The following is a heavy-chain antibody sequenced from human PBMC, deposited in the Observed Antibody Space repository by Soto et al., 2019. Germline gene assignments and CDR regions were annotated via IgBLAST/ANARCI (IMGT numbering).Heavy chain of an antibody. CDR3: TRARKLVAISGGFDP. D-gene: IGHD5-12*01. V-gene: IGHV1-8*01. Sequence: PGPSVKVSCKASGYTFTSYDINWVRQATGQGLEWMGWMNPNSGNTGYAQKFQGRVTMTRNTSISTAYMELSSLRSEDTAVYYCTRARKLVAISGGFDPWGQGTLVTVSS. J-gene: IGHJ5*02. CDR1: GYTFTSYD. CDR2: MNPNSGNT.